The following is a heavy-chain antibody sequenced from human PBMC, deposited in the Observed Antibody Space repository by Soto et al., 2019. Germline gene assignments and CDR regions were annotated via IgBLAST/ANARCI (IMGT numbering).Heavy chain of an antibody. J-gene: IGHJ5*01. CDR3: ASYLYYYYISGYDTNEFYT. CDR1: EYSFPSYW. D-gene: IGHD3-22*01. Sequence: GKSVKISCKDHEYSFPSYWICWVRQMPGKGLEWVGIIYPLDSDTRYSPSFQGQVTISADKSISTAYLQWSSLKASETAMYYCASYLYYYYISGYDTNEFYTCAQGTMLPVSS. CDR2: IYPLDSDT. V-gene: IGHV5-51*01.